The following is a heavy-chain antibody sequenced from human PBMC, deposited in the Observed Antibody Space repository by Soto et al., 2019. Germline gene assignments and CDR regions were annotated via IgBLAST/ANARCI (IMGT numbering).Heavy chain of an antibody. CDR3: ARDGDCSSGSCYLGYGLDV. D-gene: IGHD2-15*01. V-gene: IGHV4-31*03. J-gene: IGHJ6*02. Sequence: QVQLQESGPGLVKPSQTLSLTCTVSGGSINSGGYYWSWIRQHPGKGLEWIGKIYYSGDTSYNPSLKSRATMSIDTSKNQFSLKMTSVTAADTAVYYCARDGDCSSGSCYLGYGLDVWGRGTTVTVSS. CDR2: IYYSGDT. CDR1: GGSINSGGYY.